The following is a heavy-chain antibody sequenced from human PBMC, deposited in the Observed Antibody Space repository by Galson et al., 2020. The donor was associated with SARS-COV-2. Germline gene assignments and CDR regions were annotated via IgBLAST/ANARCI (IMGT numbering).Heavy chain of an antibody. CDR3: AREQRRITIFGVVIPGTGWFDP. J-gene: IGHJ5*02. CDR1: GGSVDSGSYY. Sequence: SETLSLTCTVSGGSVDSGSYYWSWNRQPPGKGLEWIGYIYYSGSTNYNPSLKSRVTISVDTYKNQFSLKLSSVTNADTAVYYCAREQRRITIFGVVIPGTGWFDPWGQGTLVTVSS. V-gene: IGHV4-61*01. D-gene: IGHD3-3*01. CDR2: IYYSGST.